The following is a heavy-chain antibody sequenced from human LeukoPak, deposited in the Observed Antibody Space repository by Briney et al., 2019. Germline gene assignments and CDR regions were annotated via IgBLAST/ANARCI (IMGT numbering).Heavy chain of an antibody. J-gene: IGHJ4*02. CDR2: ISYDGSNK. Sequence: HPGRSLRLSCAASGFTFSSYAMHWVRQAPGKGLEWVAVISYDGSNKYYADSVKGRFTISRDNSKNTLYLQMNSLRAEDTAVYYCARDPTICSSTSCDDYWGQGTLVTVSS. D-gene: IGHD2-2*01. CDR3: ARDPTICSSTSCDDY. V-gene: IGHV3-30-3*01. CDR1: GFTFSSYA.